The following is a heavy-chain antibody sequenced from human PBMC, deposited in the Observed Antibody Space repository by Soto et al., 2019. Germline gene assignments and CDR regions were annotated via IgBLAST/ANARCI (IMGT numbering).Heavy chain of an antibody. CDR1: GFTFGDYA. CDR3: TRVFYYDSSGHYYGMDV. V-gene: IGHV3-49*04. J-gene: IGHJ6*02. Sequence: SLRLSCTASGFTFGDYAMSWVRQAPGKGLEWVGFIRSKAYGGTTEYAASVKGRFTISRDDSKSIAYLQMNSLKTEDTAVYYCTRVFYYDSSGHYYGMDVWGQGTTVT. D-gene: IGHD3-22*01. CDR2: IRSKAYGGTT.